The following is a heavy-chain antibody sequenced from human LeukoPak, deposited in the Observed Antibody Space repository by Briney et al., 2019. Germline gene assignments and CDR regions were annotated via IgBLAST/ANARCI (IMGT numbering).Heavy chain of an antibody. CDR2: IYSGGST. CDR1: GFTFSSYG. D-gene: IGHD5-18*01. CDR3: ARETYSYGFDY. V-gene: IGHV3-53*01. J-gene: IGHJ4*02. Sequence: GGSLRLSCAASGFTFSSYGMTWVRQAPGKGLEWVSVIYSGGSTYYADSVKGRFTISRDNSKNTLYLQMNSLRAEDTAVYYCARETYSYGFDYWGQGTLVTVSS.